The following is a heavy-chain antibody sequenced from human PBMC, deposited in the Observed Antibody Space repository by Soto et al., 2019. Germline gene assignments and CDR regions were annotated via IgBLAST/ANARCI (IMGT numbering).Heavy chain of an antibody. J-gene: IGHJ4*02. CDR1: GPTFIAYY. CDR2: IDPKSGGT. D-gene: IGHD5-12*01. CDR3: ARVSVDVPE. V-gene: IGHV1-2*02. Sequence: QLVQSGAEVKKPGASVRVSCKTSGPTFIAYYVHWVRQAPGQGLEWMGWIDPKSGGTTYEQKFLGRVTMTRYTSINTAYMVLNRLTSDDTAVYYCARVSVDVPEWGQGTLITVSS.